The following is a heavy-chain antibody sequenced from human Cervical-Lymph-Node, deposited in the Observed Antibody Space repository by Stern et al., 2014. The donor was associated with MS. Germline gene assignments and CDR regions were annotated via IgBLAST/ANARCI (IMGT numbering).Heavy chain of an antibody. CDR1: GVTFSSYA. J-gene: IGHJ4*02. Sequence: VQLVESGGGVVRPGRSLRLSCAVSGVTFSSYAMHWVRQAPGQGLEWGSLVSNDVTETFYADSVKGRFTVSRDRSKNTVYLQMNSLRAEDTAVYYGARPNCGEFEIFDYWGQGILVTVSS. CDR3: ARPNCGEFEIFDY. V-gene: IGHV3-30-3*01. CDR2: VSNDVTET. D-gene: IGHD4-17*01.